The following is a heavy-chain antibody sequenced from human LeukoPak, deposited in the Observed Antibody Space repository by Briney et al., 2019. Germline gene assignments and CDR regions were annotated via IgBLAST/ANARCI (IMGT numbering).Heavy chain of an antibody. CDR3: ARDPPLGGYCGGDCYSSYYYGMDV. J-gene: IGHJ6*02. D-gene: IGHD2-21*02. Sequence: ASVKASCKASGYTFTGYYMHWVRQAPGQGLEWMGWINPNSGGTNYAQKFQGRVTMTRNTSISAAYMELSRLRSDDTAVYYCARDPPLGGYCGGDCYSSYYYGMDVWGQGTTVTASS. CDR2: INPNSGGT. CDR1: GYTFTGYY. V-gene: IGHV1-2*02.